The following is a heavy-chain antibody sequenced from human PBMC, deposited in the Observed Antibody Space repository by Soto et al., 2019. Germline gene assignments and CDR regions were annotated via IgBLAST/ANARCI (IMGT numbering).Heavy chain of an antibody. J-gene: IGHJ4*02. CDR3: ARDKNTGLFDY. CDR1: GGSFSGYY. CDR2: INHSGST. D-gene: IGHD2-8*02. V-gene: IGHV4-34*01. Sequence: QVQLQQWGAGLLKPSETLSLTCAVYGGSFSGYYWTWIRQPPAPGLEWIGEINHSGSTNYNPSLKSRVTISVDPSKNQFSLKLTSVSAAETAVYYCARDKNTGLFDYWGQGTLVTVSS.